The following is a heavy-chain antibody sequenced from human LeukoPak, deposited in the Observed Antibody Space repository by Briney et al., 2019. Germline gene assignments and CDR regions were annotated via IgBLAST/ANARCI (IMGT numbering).Heavy chain of an antibody. CDR3: ARENIDASGDYYTDCGMDV. D-gene: IGHD3-10*01. Sequence: GGSLRLSCTTSGFIFSNHYMNWIRQAPGKGLEWVSYISSSGDYIYYADSVKGRFTISRDNAKNSLYLQMSSLRAEDTAVYYCARENIDASGDYYTDCGMDVWGQGTTVTVSS. V-gene: IGHV3-11*01. CDR1: GFIFSNHY. J-gene: IGHJ6*02. CDR2: ISSSGDYI.